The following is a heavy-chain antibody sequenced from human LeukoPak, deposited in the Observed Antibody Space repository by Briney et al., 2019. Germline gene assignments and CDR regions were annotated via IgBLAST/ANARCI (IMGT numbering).Heavy chain of an antibody. CDR2: ISSSSSYI. CDR1: GFTFSTYS. D-gene: IGHD5-18*01. CDR3: ARATAWNIHSYGYSDY. J-gene: IGHJ4*02. Sequence: GGSLRLSCAASGFTFSTYSMNWVRQAPGKGLEWVSCISSSSSYIYYADSVKGRFTISRDNAKNSLYLQMNSLRAEDTAVYYCARATAWNIHSYGYSDYWGQGTLVTVSS. V-gene: IGHV3-21*01.